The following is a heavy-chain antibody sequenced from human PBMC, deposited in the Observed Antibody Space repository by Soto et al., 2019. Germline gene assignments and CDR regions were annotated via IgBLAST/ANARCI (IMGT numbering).Heavy chain of an antibody. CDR3: AKVGYPHYDILTGHDY. V-gene: IGHV3-30*18. J-gene: IGHJ4*02. Sequence: GGSLRLSCAASGFTFSSYGMHWVRQAPGKGLEWVAVISYDGSNKYYAGSVKGRFTISRDNSKNTLYLQMNSLRAEDTAVYYCAKVGYPHYDILTGHDYWGQGTLVTVSS. CDR1: GFTFSSYG. CDR2: ISYDGSNK. D-gene: IGHD3-9*01.